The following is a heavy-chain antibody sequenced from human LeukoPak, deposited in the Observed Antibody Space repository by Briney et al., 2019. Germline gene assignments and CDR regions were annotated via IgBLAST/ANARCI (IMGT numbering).Heavy chain of an antibody. D-gene: IGHD3-16*01. V-gene: IGHV4-39*01. CDR1: GGSISSSSYY. J-gene: IGHJ4*02. CDR2: IYYSGST. CDR3: ARHEGLRLGGAVAD. Sequence: SETLSLTCTVSGGSISSSSYYWGWIRQPPGKGLEWIGSIYYSGSTYYNPSLKSRVTISVDTSKNQFSLKLSSVTAADTAVYYCARHEGLRLGGAVADWGQGTLVTVSS.